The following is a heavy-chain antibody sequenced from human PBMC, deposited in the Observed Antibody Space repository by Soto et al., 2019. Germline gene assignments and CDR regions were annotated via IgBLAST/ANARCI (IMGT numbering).Heavy chain of an antibody. Sequence: SETLSLTCTVSGGSISSYYWSWIRQPPGKGLEWIGYIYYSGSTNYNPSLKSRVTISVDTSKNQFSLKLSSVTAADTAVYYCAQGYSSSWYIFDYWGQGTLVTVSS. CDR2: IYYSGST. CDR1: GGSISSYY. CDR3: AQGYSSSWYIFDY. J-gene: IGHJ4*02. D-gene: IGHD6-13*01. V-gene: IGHV4-59*01.